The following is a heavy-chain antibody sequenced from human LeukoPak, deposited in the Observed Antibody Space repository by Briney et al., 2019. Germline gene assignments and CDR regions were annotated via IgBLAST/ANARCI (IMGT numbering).Heavy chain of an antibody. Sequence: GGSLRLSCAASGFTFSSYAMSWVRQAPGKGLEWVSAISGSGGSTYYADSVKGRFTISRDNSKNTLYLQMNSLRAEDTAVYYCAKDLGGNGYGYYFGYWGQGTLVTVSS. V-gene: IGHV3-23*01. D-gene: IGHD4-23*01. CDR3: AKDLGGNGYGYYFGY. J-gene: IGHJ4*02. CDR2: ISGSGGST. CDR1: GFTFSSYA.